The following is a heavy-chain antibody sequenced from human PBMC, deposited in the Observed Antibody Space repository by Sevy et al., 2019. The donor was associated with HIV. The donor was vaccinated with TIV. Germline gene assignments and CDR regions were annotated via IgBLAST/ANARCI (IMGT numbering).Heavy chain of an antibody. D-gene: IGHD4-17*01. J-gene: IGHJ3*02. CDR2: ISYDERIE. Sequence: GGSLRLSCAPSGFAFRSYPVHWVRQAPEKGLEWVALISYDERIEYYADSVRGRFTISGDTSESTLSLQMSSLRAEDTDVYYCAREGNYGDSGDAFAIWGQGTLVTVSS. CDR3: AREGNYGDSGDAFAI. V-gene: IGHV3-30*14. CDR1: GFAFRSYP.